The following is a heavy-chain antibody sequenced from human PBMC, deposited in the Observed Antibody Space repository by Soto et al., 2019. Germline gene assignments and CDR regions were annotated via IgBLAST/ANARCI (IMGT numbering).Heavy chain of an antibody. D-gene: IGHD4-17*01. Sequence: QVQLQESGPGLVKPSETLSLTCTVSGGSISSYYWSWIRQPPGKGLEWIGYSYYTGSTNYNPSLKRRVTISVDTSKNQFSLKLGSVTAADTAVYYCARHETLHGDYDHWGQGTLVTVSS. CDR1: GGSISSYY. CDR3: ARHETLHGDYDH. J-gene: IGHJ4*02. V-gene: IGHV4-59*08. CDR2: SYYTGST.